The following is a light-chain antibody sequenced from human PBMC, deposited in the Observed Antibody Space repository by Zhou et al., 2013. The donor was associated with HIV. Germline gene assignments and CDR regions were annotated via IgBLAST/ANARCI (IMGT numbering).Light chain of an antibody. CDR3: QEYNSDSWT. CDR2: KAS. CDR1: QSISDS. V-gene: IGKV1-5*03. Sequence: DIQMTQSPSTLSASVGDTVTITCRASQSISDSLAWYQQKPGKAPKLLIYKASNLERGVPSRFSGSGSGTEFTLTISSLQPDDSAIYYCQEYNSDSWTFGQGTRVEV. J-gene: IGKJ1*01.